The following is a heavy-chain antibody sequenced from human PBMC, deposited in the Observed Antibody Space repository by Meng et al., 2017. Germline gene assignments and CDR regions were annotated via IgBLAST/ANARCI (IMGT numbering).Heavy chain of an antibody. J-gene: IGHJ6*02. Sequence: SETLSLTCTVSGGSISSYYWSWIRQPPGKGLEWIGSIYHSGSTYYNPSLKSRVTISVDTSKNQFSLKLSSVTAADTAVYYCARATSGSGTYGMDVWGQGTMVTVSS. CDR1: GGSISSYY. V-gene: IGHV4-38-2*02. CDR2: IYHSGST. D-gene: IGHD3-10*01. CDR3: ARATSGSGTYGMDV.